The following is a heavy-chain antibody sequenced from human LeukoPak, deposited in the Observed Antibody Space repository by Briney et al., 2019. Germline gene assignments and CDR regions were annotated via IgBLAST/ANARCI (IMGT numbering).Heavy chain of an antibody. Sequence: SETLSLTCAVSGYSISSAYYWGWIRQPPGKGLEWIGSTYHSGNIYYNPSLKSRVTISVDTSKNQFSLKLSSVTAADTAVYYCARARAAADFDCWGQGTLVTISS. CDR3: ARARAAADFDC. CDR1: GYSISSAYY. CDR2: TYHSGNI. V-gene: IGHV4-38-2*01. J-gene: IGHJ4*02. D-gene: IGHD6-13*01.